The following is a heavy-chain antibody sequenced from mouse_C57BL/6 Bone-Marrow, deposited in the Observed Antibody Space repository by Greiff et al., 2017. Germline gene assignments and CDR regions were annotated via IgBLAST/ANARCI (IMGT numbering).Heavy chain of an antibody. Sequence: EVQLKESGPELVKPGASVKISCKASGYSFTGYFMNWVMQSHGKSLEWIGRINPYNGDTFYNQKFKGKATLTVDKSTSTAYMELRSLTSEDSAVYYCARWNYYGSSYGYFDVWGTGTAVTVSA. D-gene: IGHD1-1*01. J-gene: IGHJ1*03. CDR1: GYSFTGYF. CDR2: INPYNGDT. CDR3: ARWNYYGSSYGYFDV. V-gene: IGHV1-20*01.